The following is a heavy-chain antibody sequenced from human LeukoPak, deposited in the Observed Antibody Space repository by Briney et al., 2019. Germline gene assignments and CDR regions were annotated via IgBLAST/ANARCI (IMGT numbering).Heavy chain of an antibody. D-gene: IGHD6-13*01. Sequence: SETLSLTCTVSGGSISSGGYYWSWIRQHPGKGLEWIGYIYYSGSTYYNPSLKSRVTISVDTSKNQFSLKLSSVTAADTAVYCCASGGIAAAGTGYWGQGTLVTVSS. CDR3: ASGGIAAAGTGY. CDR1: GGSISSGGYY. J-gene: IGHJ4*02. CDR2: IYYSGST. V-gene: IGHV4-31*03.